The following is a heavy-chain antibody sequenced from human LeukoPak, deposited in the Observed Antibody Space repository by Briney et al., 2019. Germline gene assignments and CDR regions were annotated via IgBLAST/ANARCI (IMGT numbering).Heavy chain of an antibody. CDR2: IDSDGSPT. CDR3: ASLDASGESPHPNYYYYMDV. J-gene: IGHJ6*03. CDR1: EFLFSNYW. D-gene: IGHD7-27*01. V-gene: IGHV3-74*01. Sequence: PGGSLRLSCAASEFLFSNYWMHWVRQVPGEGLVWVSRIDSDGSPTAYADSVEGRFTISRDNAKNTLYLQMNSLRAEDTAVYYCASLDASGESPHPNYYYYMDVWGKGTTVTVSS.